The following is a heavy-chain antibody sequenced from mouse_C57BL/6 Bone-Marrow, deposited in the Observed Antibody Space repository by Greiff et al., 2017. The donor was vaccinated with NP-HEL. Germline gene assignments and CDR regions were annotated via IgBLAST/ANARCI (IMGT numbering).Heavy chain of an antibody. J-gene: IGHJ1*03. CDR3: ANIGWYFDV. Sequence: EVQLQQSGPELVKPGASVKISCKASGYTFTDYYMNWVKQSHGKSLEWIGDINPNNGGTSYNQKFKGKATLTVDKSSSTAYMELRSLTSEDSAVYYCANIGWYFDVWGTGTTVTVSS. CDR2: INPNNGGT. V-gene: IGHV1-26*01. CDR1: GYTFTDYY. D-gene: IGHD2-14*01.